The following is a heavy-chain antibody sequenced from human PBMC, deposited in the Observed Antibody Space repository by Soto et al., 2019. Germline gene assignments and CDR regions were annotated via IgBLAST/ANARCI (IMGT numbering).Heavy chain of an antibody. Sequence: SETLSLTCAVYGGSFSGYYWSWFRHPQGKGREWIGDINRSGSTNYNPSLKSRFTISVDPAKNQFSLKLSSVTAAETAVYYCARGPSWYPDLFDPPGQGTLVTVSS. V-gene: IGHV4-34*01. CDR2: INRSGST. CDR1: GGSFSGYY. D-gene: IGHD6-13*01. CDR3: ARGPSWYPDLFDP. J-gene: IGHJ5*02.